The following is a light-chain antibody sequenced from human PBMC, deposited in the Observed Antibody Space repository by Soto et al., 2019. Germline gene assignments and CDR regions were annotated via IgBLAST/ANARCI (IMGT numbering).Light chain of an antibody. V-gene: IGKV3-15*01. CDR3: QQYNNWPPIT. J-gene: IGKJ5*01. CDR2: DVS. CDR1: QGVTTN. Sequence: EIIIKQSPGTLSVSPGERATLSCRAAQGVTTNFAWYQQKSGQSPRLLIYDVSNRATGVPARFSGSGSETDFTLTISSLQSEDFAVYYCQQYNNWPPITFGQGTRLEIK.